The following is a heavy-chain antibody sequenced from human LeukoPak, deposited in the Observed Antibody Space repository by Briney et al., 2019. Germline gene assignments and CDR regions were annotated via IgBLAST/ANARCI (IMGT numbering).Heavy chain of an antibody. CDR3: AAFLSGTYWYFDY. V-gene: IGHV4-4*07. CDR1: GDSISSYY. Sequence: SETLALTCSVSGDSISSYYWSWIRQPAGKGLEWIGHIYTSGSTTYYDSGSTDYNPSLKRRVTISLDRSKNQFSLKLSSVTAADTAVYYCAAFLSGTYWYFDYWGQGALITVSS. CDR2: IYTSGST. D-gene: IGHD1-26*01. J-gene: IGHJ4*02.